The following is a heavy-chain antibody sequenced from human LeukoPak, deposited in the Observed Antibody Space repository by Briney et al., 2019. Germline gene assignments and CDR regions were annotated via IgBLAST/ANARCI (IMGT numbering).Heavy chain of an antibody. CDR2: ISGSGGST. J-gene: IGHJ4*02. Sequence: GGSLRLSCAASGFTFSSYGMSWVRQAPGKGLEWVSAISGSGGSTYYADSVKGRLTISRDNSKNTLYLQMNSLRAEDTAVYYCARVKSGSYYDYWGQGTLVTVSS. V-gene: IGHV3-23*01. CDR3: ARVKSGSYYDY. D-gene: IGHD1-26*01. CDR1: GFTFSSYG.